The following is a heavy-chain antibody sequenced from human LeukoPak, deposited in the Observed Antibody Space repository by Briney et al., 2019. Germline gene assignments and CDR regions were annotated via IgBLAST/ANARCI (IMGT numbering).Heavy chain of an antibody. CDR3: AYSYATSRWVIVGY. CDR1: GLIFSSYG. D-gene: IGHD2-2*01. J-gene: IGHJ4*02. Sequence: GGSLRPSCSASGLIFSSYGMSWVRQAPGKGLEWAATISGSGGRTFYADSVKGRFTISRYNSKNTLFLQMNSLRAEDTAVYYWAYSYATSRWVIVGYWGQGTLVTVSS. V-gene: IGHV3-23*01. CDR2: ISGSGGRT.